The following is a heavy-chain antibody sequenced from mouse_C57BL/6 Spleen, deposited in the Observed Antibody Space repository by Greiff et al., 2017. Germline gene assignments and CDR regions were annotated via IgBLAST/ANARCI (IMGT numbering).Heavy chain of an antibody. CDR1: GYSITSGYY. V-gene: IGHV3-6*01. CDR3: ARGEPLAY. D-gene: IGHD6-1*01. Sequence: EVKLMESGPGLVKPSQSLSLTCSVTGYSITSGYYWNWIRQFPGNKLEWMGYISYDGSNNYNPSLKNRISITRDTSKNQFFLKLNSVTTEDTATYYCARGEPLAYWGQGTLVTVSA. J-gene: IGHJ3*01. CDR2: ISYDGSN.